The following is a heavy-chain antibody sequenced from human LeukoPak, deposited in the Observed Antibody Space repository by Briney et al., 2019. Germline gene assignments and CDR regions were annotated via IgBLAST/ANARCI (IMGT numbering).Heavy chain of an antibody. D-gene: IGHD1-26*01. CDR1: GFTFSSYA. CDR2: ISGSGGST. CDR3: AKASEVGRGYFDY. Sequence: GGSLRLSCAASGFTFSSYAMSWVRQAPGKGLEWVSVISGSGGSTNYAASVKGRFTMSRDNSQNTLYLQMNSLRVEDTAVYYCAKASEVGRGYFDYWGQGTLVTVSS. J-gene: IGHJ4*02. V-gene: IGHV3-23*01.